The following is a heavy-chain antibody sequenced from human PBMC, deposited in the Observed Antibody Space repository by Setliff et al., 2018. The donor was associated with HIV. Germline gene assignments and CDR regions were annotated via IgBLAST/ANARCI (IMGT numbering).Heavy chain of an antibody. D-gene: IGHD3-3*01. CDR2: IYPSDSDT. V-gene: IGHV5-51*01. CDR3: ARQNYDFWSGYYNAGAFDI. J-gene: IGHJ3*02. Sequence: YWSWIRQHPGKGLEWMGIIYPSDSDTRYSPSFQGQVTISADKSISTAYLQWSSLKASDTAMYYCARQNYDFWSGYYNAGAFDIWGQGTMVTVSS. CDR1: YW.